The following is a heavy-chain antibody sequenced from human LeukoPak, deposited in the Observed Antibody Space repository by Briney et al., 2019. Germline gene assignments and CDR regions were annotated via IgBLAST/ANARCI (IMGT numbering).Heavy chain of an antibody. CDR2: IIPILGTA. D-gene: IGHD1-26*01. Sequence: GASVKVSCKASGGTFSSYAISWVRQAPGQGLEWMGGIIPILGTATSAQKFQGRATFTAAESTTTAYMDLTTRGPEATAVNSGAKNLGAAYYYYGMDVWGQGTTVTVSS. J-gene: IGHJ6*02. CDR1: GGTFSSYA. V-gene: IGHV1-69*01. CDR3: AKNLGAAYYYYGMDV.